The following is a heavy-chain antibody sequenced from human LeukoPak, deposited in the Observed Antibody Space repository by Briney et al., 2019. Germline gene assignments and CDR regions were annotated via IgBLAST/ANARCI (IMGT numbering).Heavy chain of an antibody. CDR2: IYYSGST. V-gene: IGHV4-39*07. D-gene: IGHD6-19*01. Sequence: SETLSLTCTVSGVSISSSSYYWGWIRHPPGKGLECIGSIYYSGSTNYNPSLKSRATISVDTSKNQFSMKLSSVTAADRAVYYCARVPGGWINWFDPWGQGTLVTVSS. CDR1: GVSISSSSYY. CDR3: ARVPGGWINWFDP. J-gene: IGHJ5*02.